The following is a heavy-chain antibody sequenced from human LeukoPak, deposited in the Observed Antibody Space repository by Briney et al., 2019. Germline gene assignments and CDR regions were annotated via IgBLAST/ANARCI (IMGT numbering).Heavy chain of an antibody. V-gene: IGHV3-11*01. CDR1: GFTFSDYY. D-gene: IGHD2-2*02. Sequence: GGSLRLSCAASGFTFSDYYMSWLRQAPGKGLEWVSYISSSGSTIYYADSVKGRFTISRDNAKNSLYLQMNSLRAEDTAVYYCARDHCSSTSCYIGYWGQGTLATVSS. CDR3: ARDHCSSTSCYIGY. CDR2: ISSSGSTI. J-gene: IGHJ4*02.